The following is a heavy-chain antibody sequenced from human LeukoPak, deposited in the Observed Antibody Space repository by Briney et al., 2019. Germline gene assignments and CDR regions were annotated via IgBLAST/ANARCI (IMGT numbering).Heavy chain of an antibody. CDR3: AGVPPGWNDVHYPNWFDP. D-gene: IGHD1-1*01. Sequence: GSSVKVSCKASGGTFSSYAISWVRQAPGQGLEWMGGIIPIFGTANYAQKFQGRVTITADESTSTAYMELSSLRSEDTAVYYCAGVPPGWNDVHYPNWFDPWGQGTLVTVSS. V-gene: IGHV1-69*01. CDR1: GGTFSSYA. J-gene: IGHJ5*02. CDR2: IIPIFGTA.